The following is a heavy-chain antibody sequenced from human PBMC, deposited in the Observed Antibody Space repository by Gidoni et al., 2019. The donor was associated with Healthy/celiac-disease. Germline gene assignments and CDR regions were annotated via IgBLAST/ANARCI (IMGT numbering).Heavy chain of an antibody. CDR1: GFTFTSSA. J-gene: IGHJ6*02. V-gene: IGHV1-58*02. Sequence: QMQLVQSGPEVKKPGTSVKVFCKASGFTFTSSAMQWVRQARGQRLEWIGWIVVGSGNTNYAQKFQERVTITRDMSTSTAYMELSSLRSEDTAVYYCAAGGAVVYYYYGMDVWGQGTTVTVSS. CDR2: IVVGSGNT. D-gene: IGHD1-26*01. CDR3: AAGGAVVYYYYGMDV.